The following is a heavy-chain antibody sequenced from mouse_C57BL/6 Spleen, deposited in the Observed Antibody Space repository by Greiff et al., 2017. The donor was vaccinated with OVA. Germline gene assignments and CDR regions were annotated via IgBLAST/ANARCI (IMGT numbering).Heavy chain of an antibody. CDR1: GYTFTSYW. V-gene: IGHV1-55*01. CDR2: IYPGSDST. CDR3: ARGFTTVVGFDY. J-gene: IGHJ2*01. Sequence: QVQLQQPGAELVKPGASVKMSCKASGYTFTSYWITWVKQRPGQGLEWIGDIYPGSDSTNYNEKFKSKATLTVDTSSSTAYMQLSSLTSEDSAVYYCARGFTTVVGFDYWGQGTTLTVSS. D-gene: IGHD1-1*01.